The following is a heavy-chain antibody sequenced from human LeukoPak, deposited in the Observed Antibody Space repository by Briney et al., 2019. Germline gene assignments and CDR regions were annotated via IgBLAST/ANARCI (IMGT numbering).Heavy chain of an antibody. Sequence: PGGSLRLSCAASGLTFSYYAIHWVRQAPGKGLEWVAVISYDGSIEYYADSVKGRYTVSRDNSNNTLYLHMNSLRPEDTAVYFCARDQDFYCTSSSCYNYFDYWGQGSLVTVSS. CDR3: ARDQDFYCTSSSCYNYFDY. CDR1: GLTFSYYA. V-gene: IGHV3-30*04. CDR2: ISYDGSIE. J-gene: IGHJ4*02. D-gene: IGHD2-2*02.